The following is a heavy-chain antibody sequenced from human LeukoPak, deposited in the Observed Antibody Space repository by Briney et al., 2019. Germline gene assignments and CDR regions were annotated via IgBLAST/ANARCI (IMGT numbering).Heavy chain of an antibody. CDR1: GLTFGDYW. V-gene: IGHV3-7*05. D-gene: IGHD3-9*01. CDR2: IKQDGSEN. CDR3: ATYWRYFDWLLSDI. J-gene: IGHJ3*02. Sequence: RGSLRLSCEASGLTFGDYWMTWVRQAPGKGLECVANIKQDGSENHYVDSVKGRFTISRDNAKNSLSLQTNSLRAEDTAVYYCATYWRYFDWLLSDIWGLGTMVTVSS.